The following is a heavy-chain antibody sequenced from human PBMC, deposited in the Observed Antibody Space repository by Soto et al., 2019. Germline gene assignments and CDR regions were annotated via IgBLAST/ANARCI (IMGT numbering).Heavy chain of an antibody. CDR3: ARQKGVLRFLEWSAYGMDV. Sequence: ASVKVSCKASGGTFSSYAISWVRQAPGQGLEWMGGIIPIFGTANYAQKFQGRVTITAEESTSTAYMELSSLRSEDTAVYYCARQKGVLRFLEWSAYGMDVWGQGTTVTVSS. D-gene: IGHD3-3*01. J-gene: IGHJ6*02. CDR2: IIPIFGTA. CDR1: GGTFSSYA. V-gene: IGHV1-69*13.